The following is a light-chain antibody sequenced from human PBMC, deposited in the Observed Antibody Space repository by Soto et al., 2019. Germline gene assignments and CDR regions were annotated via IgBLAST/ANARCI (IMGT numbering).Light chain of an antibody. CDR3: QQENNWPWT. J-gene: IGKJ1*01. CDR1: QSISDT. CDR2: GAS. Sequence: ETVMTQSPATLSVSPGGRSTLSCRASQSISDTLAWYQQKPGQAPRLLIHGASTRATGFPARFSGSGSGTDFTRTISGLQAEDFAIYYCQQENNWPWTVGRGTKVEIK. V-gene: IGKV3-15*01.